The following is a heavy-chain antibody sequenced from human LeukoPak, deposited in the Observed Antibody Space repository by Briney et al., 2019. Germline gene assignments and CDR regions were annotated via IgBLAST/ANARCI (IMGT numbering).Heavy chain of an antibody. CDR1: GFTFSNAW. D-gene: IGHD3-10*01. Sequence: PGGSLRLSCAASGFTFSNAWMSWVRQAPGKGLEWVGRIKSKTDGGTTDYAAPVKGRFTISRDDSKNTLYLQMNSLETEDTAVYYCTTDRSGRLLWGMRAFDIWGQGTMVTVSS. CDR3: TTDRSGRLLWGMRAFDI. J-gene: IGHJ3*02. V-gene: IGHV3-15*01. CDR2: IKSKTDGGTT.